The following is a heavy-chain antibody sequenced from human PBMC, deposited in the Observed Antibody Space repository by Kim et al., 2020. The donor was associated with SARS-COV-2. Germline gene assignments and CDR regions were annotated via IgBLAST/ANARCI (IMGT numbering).Heavy chain of an antibody. Sequence: SETLSLTCSVSGDSVSSDDYYWTWVRQPPGKGLEWIGCIYYRGETYQNPALESRVFMAADTSTNQLSLQLTSVTAADMAVYFCASIQLLAPYMDVWGEG. V-gene: IGHV4-30-4*01. CDR2: IYYRGET. J-gene: IGHJ6*03. CDR3: ASIQLLAPYMDV. CDR1: GDSVSSDDYY.